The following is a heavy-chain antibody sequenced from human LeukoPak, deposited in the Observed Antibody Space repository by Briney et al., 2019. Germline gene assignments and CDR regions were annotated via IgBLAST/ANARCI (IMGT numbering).Heavy chain of an antibody. CDR2: INSDGSST. V-gene: IGHV3-74*01. Sequence: PGGSLRLSCAASGFTFSSNWMHWVRQAPGKGLVWVSRINSDGSSTSYADSVKGRFTVSRDTAKNTLHLQMNSLRAEDTAVYYCARGTMANWFDPWGQGTLVTVSS. J-gene: IGHJ5*02. CDR1: GFTFSSNW. D-gene: IGHD4/OR15-4a*01. CDR3: ARGTMANWFDP.